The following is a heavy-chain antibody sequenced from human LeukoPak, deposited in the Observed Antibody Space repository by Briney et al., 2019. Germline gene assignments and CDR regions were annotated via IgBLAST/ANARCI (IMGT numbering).Heavy chain of an antibody. CDR3: AKGTVAITIDY. CDR2: ISGDGGST. D-gene: IGHD3-22*01. J-gene: IGHJ4*02. V-gene: IGHV3-43*02. CDR1: GFTFDHYA. Sequence: GGSLRLSCVASGFTFDHYAMHLVRQAPGKGLELVSLISGDGGSTYYADSVKCRFTISRDNRKNSLYLQMNSLRTEATALYYCAKGTVAITIDYWGQGTLVTVSS.